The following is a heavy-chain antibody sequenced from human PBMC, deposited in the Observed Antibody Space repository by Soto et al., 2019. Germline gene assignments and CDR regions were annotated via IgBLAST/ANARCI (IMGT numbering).Heavy chain of an antibody. CDR3: ARKTTVVAVWGSYYSTHV. J-gene: IGHJ6*03. D-gene: IGHD4-17*01. Sequence: PSETLSLTCTVSGGSISSYYWSWIRQPPGKGLEWIGYIYYSGSTNYNPSLKSRVTISVDTSKNQFSLKLSSVTAADTAVYYCARKTTVVAVWGSYYSTHVCGKGPSVTVSS. CDR1: GGSISSYY. CDR2: IYYSGST. V-gene: IGHV4-59*01.